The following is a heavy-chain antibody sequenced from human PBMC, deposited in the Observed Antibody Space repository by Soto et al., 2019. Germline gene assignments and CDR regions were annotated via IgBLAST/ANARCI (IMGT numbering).Heavy chain of an antibody. V-gene: IGHV3-74*01. D-gene: IGHD2-2*01. Sequence: GGSLRLSCAASGFTFSSYWMHWVRQAPGKGLVWVSRINSDGSSTSYADSVKGRFTISRDNAKNTLYLQMNSLRAEDTAVYYCARVLEYCSSTSCPYYYYYYMDVWGKGTTVTVSS. CDR1: GFTFSSYW. J-gene: IGHJ6*03. CDR2: INSDGSST. CDR3: ARVLEYCSSTSCPYYYYYYMDV.